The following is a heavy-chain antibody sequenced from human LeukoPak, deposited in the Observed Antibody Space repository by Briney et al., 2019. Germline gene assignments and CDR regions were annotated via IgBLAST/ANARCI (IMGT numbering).Heavy chain of an antibody. D-gene: IGHD2-8*01. Sequence: PGGSLRLSCAASGFTFSSYWMHWVRQAPGKGLVWVSRINSDGSSTSYADSVKGRFTISRDNAKNTLYLQMNSLRAEDTAVYYCARVRRHIVLMVYAGILDYWGQGTLVTVSS. CDR3: ARVRRHIVLMVYAGILDY. J-gene: IGHJ4*02. V-gene: IGHV3-74*01. CDR2: INSDGSST. CDR1: GFTFSSYW.